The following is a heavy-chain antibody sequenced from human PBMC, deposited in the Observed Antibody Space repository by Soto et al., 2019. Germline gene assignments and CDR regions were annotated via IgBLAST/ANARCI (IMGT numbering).Heavy chain of an antibody. CDR2: FDPEDGET. J-gene: IGHJ6*02. CDR1: GYTLTGLS. Sequence: ASVKVSCKVSGYTLTGLSMHWVRQAPGKGLEWMGGFDPEDGETIYAQKFQGRVTMTEDTSTDTAYMELSSLRSEDTAVYYCATESRDPYYYYYGMDVWGQGTTVTVSS. D-gene: IGHD3-10*01. V-gene: IGHV1-24*01. CDR3: ATESRDPYYYYYGMDV.